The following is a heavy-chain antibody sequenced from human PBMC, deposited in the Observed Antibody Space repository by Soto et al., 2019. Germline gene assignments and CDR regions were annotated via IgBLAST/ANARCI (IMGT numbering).Heavy chain of an antibody. CDR3: ARVRAATMKYYFDY. Sequence: VGSLRVSGAASGFTFSSYSMNWVRQARGKGLEWVSSISSSSSYIYYADSVKGRFTISRDNAKNSLYLQMNSLRAEDTAVYYCARVRAATMKYYFDYWGQGTLVTVSS. D-gene: IGHD2-15*01. V-gene: IGHV3-21*01. CDR2: ISSSSSYI. CDR1: GFTFSSYS. J-gene: IGHJ4*02.